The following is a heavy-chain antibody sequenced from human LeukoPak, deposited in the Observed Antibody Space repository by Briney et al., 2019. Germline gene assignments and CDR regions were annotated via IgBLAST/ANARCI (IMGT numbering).Heavy chain of an antibody. Sequence: KPSETLSLTCTVSGGSISSSSYYWGWIRQPPGKGLEWIGSIYYSGSTHYNPSLKSRVTISVDTSKNQFSLKLSSVTAADTAVYYCASTGDSSGYYPSYFDYWGQGTLVTVSS. V-gene: IGHV4-39*01. CDR2: IYYSGST. CDR1: GGSISSSSYY. J-gene: IGHJ4*02. D-gene: IGHD3-22*01. CDR3: ASTGDSSGYYPSYFDY.